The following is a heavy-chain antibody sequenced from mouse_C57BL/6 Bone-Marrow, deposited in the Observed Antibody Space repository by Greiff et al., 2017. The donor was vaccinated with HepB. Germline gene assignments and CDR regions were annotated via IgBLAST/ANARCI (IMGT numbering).Heavy chain of an antibody. Sequence: VQLQQPGAELVRPGSSVKLSCKASGYTFTSYWMHWVKQRPIQGLEWIGNIDPSDSETHYNQKFKDKATLTVDKSSSTAYMQLSSLTSEDSAVYYCARGGLLTTVVAFDYWGQGTTLTVSS. CDR1: GYTFTSYW. D-gene: IGHD1-1*01. J-gene: IGHJ2*01. V-gene: IGHV1-52*01. CDR3: ARGGLLTTVVAFDY. CDR2: IDPSDSET.